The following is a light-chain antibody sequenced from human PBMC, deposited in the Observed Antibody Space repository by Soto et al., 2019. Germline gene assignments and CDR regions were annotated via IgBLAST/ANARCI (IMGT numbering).Light chain of an antibody. V-gene: IGLV2-11*01. Sequence: QSVLIQPPSVSGSPGQSVTISCTGTSSDVGSYDYVSWYQQHPGTVPKPMIYNVNTRPSGVPDRFSGSKSGNTASMTISGLQAEDEADYWCCSYTSSATRVFGTGTKVTVL. CDR3: CSYTSSATRV. CDR2: NVN. J-gene: IGLJ1*01. CDR1: SSDVGSYDY.